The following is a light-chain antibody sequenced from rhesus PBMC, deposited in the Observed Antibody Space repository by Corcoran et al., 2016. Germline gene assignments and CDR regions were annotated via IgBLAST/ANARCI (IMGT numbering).Light chain of an antibody. CDR1: QGISSW. Sequence: DIQMPQSPSSLSASVGDKVTITCRASQGISSWLAWYRQKPGKATKLLLYASSSVQSGVPSRFSGSGSGTDYTLTISSLQPEDFATYYCQHYYSTPCTFGPGTKLDIK. V-gene: IGKV1-18*01. J-gene: IGKJ3*01. CDR3: QHYYSTPCT. CDR2: ASS.